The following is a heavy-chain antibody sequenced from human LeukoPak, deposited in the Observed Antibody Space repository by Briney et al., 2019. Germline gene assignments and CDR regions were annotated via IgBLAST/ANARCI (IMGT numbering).Heavy chain of an antibody. D-gene: IGHD2-15*01. CDR3: ARGGVLAAPGDAFDL. J-gene: IGHJ3*01. V-gene: IGHV4-38-2*01. Sequence: PSETLSLTCAVSGYFISSGYYWGWIRQPPGKGLEWIGSIWHSGSTYYNPSLKSRVTISVDTSKNQFSLKLSSVTAADTAVYYCARGGVLAAPGDAFDLWGQGTMVTVSS. CDR2: IWHSGST. CDR1: GYFISSGYY.